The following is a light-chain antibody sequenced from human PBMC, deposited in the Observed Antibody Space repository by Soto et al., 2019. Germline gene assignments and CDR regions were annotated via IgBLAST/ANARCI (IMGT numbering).Light chain of an antibody. J-gene: IGKJ2*01. Sequence: DIRMTQSPSSLSASVGDRVTITCLARQSISSYLNWYQQNPWKAPKLLIYAASSLQSGVPSRFSGSGSGTDFTLTISSLQPEDFATYYCQQSYSIPYTCGQGTKLEIK. CDR1: QSISSY. CDR2: AAS. V-gene: IGKV1-39*01. CDR3: QQSYSIPYT.